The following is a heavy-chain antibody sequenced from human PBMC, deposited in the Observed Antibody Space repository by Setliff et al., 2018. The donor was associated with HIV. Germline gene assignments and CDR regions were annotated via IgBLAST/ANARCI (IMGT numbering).Heavy chain of an antibody. CDR2: IRYDGSYR. J-gene: IGHJ4*02. D-gene: IGHD3-9*01. Sequence: PGGSLRLSCAVSGFTFISYGMYWVRQAPGKGLEWVAFIRYDGSYRYYVDSVKGRFTISRDNSKNTMFLQMNSLRVEDTAIYYCAKMHTAMDPDTFDWLRAGTFDYWGQGSLVTVSS. CDR3: AKMHTAMDPDTFDWLRAGTFDY. CDR1: GFTFISYG. V-gene: IGHV3-30*02.